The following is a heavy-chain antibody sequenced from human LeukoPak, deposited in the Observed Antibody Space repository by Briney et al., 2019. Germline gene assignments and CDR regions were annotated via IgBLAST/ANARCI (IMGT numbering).Heavy chain of an antibody. CDR1: GFTFSNYW. D-gene: IGHD2-2*01. V-gene: IGHV3-74*01. CDR2: ISGDGRNT. CDR3: AREGLNCSSSSCQRATFDY. J-gene: IGHJ4*02. Sequence: PGGSLRLSCATSGFTFSNYWMHWVRQVPGKGLVWVSRISGDGRNTRNADSVEGRFTISRDNAKNTLYPQMNSLRADDTAVYYCAREGLNCSSSSCQRATFDYWGQGTLVTVSS.